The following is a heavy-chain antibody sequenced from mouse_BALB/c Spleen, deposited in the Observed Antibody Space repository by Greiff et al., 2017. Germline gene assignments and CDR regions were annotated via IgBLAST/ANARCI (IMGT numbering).Heavy chain of an antibody. CDR1: GYSITSDYA. Sequence: EVKLEESGPGLVKPSQSLSLTCTVTGYSITSDYAWNWIRQFPGNKLEWMGYISYSGSTSYNPSLKSRISITRDTTKNQFFLQLNSVTTEDTATYYCARNDGYDMFDYWGQGTLVTVSA. CDR2: ISYSGST. J-gene: IGHJ3*01. CDR3: ARNDGYDMFDY. V-gene: IGHV3-2*02. D-gene: IGHD2-2*01.